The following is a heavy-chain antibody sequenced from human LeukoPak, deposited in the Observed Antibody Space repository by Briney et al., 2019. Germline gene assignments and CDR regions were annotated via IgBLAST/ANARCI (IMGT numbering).Heavy chain of an antibody. V-gene: IGHV3-74*01. CDR3: ARGNYHGMDV. J-gene: IGHJ6*02. D-gene: IGHD3-10*01. CDR2: INSDASRT. Sequence: GGSLRLSCAASGFTFSTYWMHWVRQAPGKGLVWVSSINSDASRTSHADSVKGRFTISRDNAKNTLYLQLNSLRAEDTAVYYRARGNYHGMDVWGQGTTVTVSS. CDR1: GFTFSTYW.